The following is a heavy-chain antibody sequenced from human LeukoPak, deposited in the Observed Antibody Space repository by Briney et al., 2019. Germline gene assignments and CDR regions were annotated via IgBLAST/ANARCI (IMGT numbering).Heavy chain of an antibody. Sequence: GGSLRLSCAASGFTFSSYSMNWVRQAPGKGLEWGSSISSSSSYIYYADSVKGRFTISRDNSKNTAYLQMNSLKTEDTAMYHCTRHPPMVRGVSFDYWGQGTLVTVSS. CDR3: TRHPPMVRGVSFDY. CDR2: ISSSSSYI. V-gene: IGHV3-21*04. J-gene: IGHJ4*02. D-gene: IGHD3-10*01. CDR1: GFTFSSYS.